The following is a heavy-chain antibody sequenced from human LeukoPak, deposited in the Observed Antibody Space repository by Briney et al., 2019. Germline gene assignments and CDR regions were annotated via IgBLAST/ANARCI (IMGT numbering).Heavy chain of an antibody. Sequence: PGRSLRLSCAASGFTFSSYAMRWVRQAPGKGLEWVAVISYDGSNKYYADSVKGRFTISRDNSKNTLYLQMNSLRAEDTAVYYCASSYCSSTSCWPDYWGQGTLVTVSS. CDR1: GFTFSSYA. CDR3: ASSYCSSTSCWPDY. D-gene: IGHD2-2*01. CDR2: ISYDGSNK. V-gene: IGHV3-30*01. J-gene: IGHJ4*02.